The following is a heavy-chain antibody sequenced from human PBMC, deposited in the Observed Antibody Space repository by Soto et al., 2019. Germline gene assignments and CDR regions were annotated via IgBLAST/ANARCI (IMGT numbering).Heavy chain of an antibody. J-gene: IGHJ5*02. Sequence: SQTLSLTCVISGDSVSSNSAAWNWIRQSPSRGLEWLGRTYYRSKWYNDYAVSVKSRITINPDTSKNQFSLQLNSVTPEDTAVYYCARVLSGEKTYYDFWSGYHNWFDPWGQGTLVTVSS. CDR3: ARVLSGEKTYYDFWSGYHNWFDP. D-gene: IGHD3-3*01. V-gene: IGHV6-1*01. CDR1: GDSVSSNSAA. CDR2: TYYRSKWYN.